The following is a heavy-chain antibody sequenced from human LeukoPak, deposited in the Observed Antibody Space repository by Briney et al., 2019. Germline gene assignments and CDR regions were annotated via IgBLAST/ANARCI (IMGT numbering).Heavy chain of an antibody. D-gene: IGHD2-15*01. CDR3: ANCSGGSCYASYFDY. Sequence: ASVKVSCKASGYTFTGYYMHWVRQAPGQGLEWMGWINPNSGGTNYAQKFQGWVTMTRDTSISTAYMELSRLRSDDTAVYYCANCSGGSCYASYFDYWGQGTLVTVSS. CDR1: GYTFTGYY. J-gene: IGHJ4*02. CDR2: INPNSGGT. V-gene: IGHV1-2*04.